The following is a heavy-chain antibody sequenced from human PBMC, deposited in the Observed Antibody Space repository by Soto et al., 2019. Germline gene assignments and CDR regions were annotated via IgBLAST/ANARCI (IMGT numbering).Heavy chain of an antibody. J-gene: IGHJ4*02. Sequence: GGSLRLSCAASGFTFSNYGMHWVRQAPGKGLEWVAVIWYDGSNKYYVETVKGRYTISRDNSKNTLKLKMNRLRAEDTAVYFCATDRGHDSNFILGYILDHWGQGTQVTVSS. CDR1: GFTFSNYG. D-gene: IGHD3-22*01. V-gene: IGHV3-33*01. CDR3: ATDRGHDSNFILGYILDH. CDR2: IWYDGSNK.